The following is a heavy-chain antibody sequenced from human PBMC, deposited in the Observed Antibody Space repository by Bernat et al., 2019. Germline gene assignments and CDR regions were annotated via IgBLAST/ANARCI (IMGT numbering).Heavy chain of an antibody. CDR1: GFTFSSYS. D-gene: IGHD1-20*01. CDR2: ISGSSSYI. J-gene: IGHJ4*02. CDR3: ARDRGITGTTLGY. Sequence: EVQLVESGGGLVKPGGSLRLSCAASGFTFSSYSMNWVRQAPGKGLEWVSSISGSSSYIYYADSVKGRFTISRDNAKNSLYLQMNSLRAEDTAVYYCARDRGITGTTLGYWGQGTLVTVSS. V-gene: IGHV3-21*01.